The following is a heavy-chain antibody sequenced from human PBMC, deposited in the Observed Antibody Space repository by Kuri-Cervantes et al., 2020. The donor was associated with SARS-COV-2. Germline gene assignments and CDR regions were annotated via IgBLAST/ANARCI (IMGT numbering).Heavy chain of an antibody. CDR3: ARDSEMTRDAFEI. CDR2: IIPVLRVE. CDR1: GGTLSTYT. Sequence: SVKVSCKASGGTLSTYTITWVRQSPGQGLECMGRIIPVLRVENYAQKFQGRVTITVDKSTNTAYMELTSLRSEDTAVYYCARDSEMTRDAFEIWGQGTMVTVSS. V-gene: IGHV1-69*04. J-gene: IGHJ3*02. D-gene: IGHD4-11*01.